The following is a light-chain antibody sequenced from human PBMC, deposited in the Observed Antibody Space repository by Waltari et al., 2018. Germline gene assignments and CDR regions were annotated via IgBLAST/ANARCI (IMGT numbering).Light chain of an antibody. J-gene: IGKJ4*01. CDR3: QQTNTVPLT. V-gene: IGKV1-39*01. CDR2: AAS. Sequence: DIQMTQSPSSRSASVGDRVTITCRASHSITTYFNWYQQKPCKPPNLLIYAASSLQSGVPSRFSGSGSGTEFTLNISSLRPEDFATYYCQQTNTVPLTFGGGTKVEIK. CDR1: HSITTY.